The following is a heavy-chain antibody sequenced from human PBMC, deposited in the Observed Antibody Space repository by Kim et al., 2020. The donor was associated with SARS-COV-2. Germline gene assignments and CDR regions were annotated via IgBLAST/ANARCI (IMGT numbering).Heavy chain of an antibody. CDR1: GFTFGDYT. J-gene: IGHJ3*01. CDR2: IDGNGANI. Sequence: GGSLRLSCAASGFTFGDYTMHWVRQSPGKGLEWVSRIDGNGANIAYANSVRGRFTISRDNTKNSLYMQMNSLGSEDTALYYCAKGIRADAVDVWGHGTMVTVSS. CDR3: AKGIRADAVDV. V-gene: IGHV3-9*01.